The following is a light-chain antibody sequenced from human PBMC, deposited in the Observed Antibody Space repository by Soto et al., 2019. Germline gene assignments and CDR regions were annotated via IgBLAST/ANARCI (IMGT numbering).Light chain of an antibody. J-gene: IGLJ3*02. CDR3: TAWAGRMKLV. CDR2: EVS. V-gene: IGLV2-8*01. Sequence: QSVLTQPPSASGSPGQSVTISCTGTSSDIGGYNYVSWYRQHPGKPPKLMIFEVSKRPSGVPDRFSGSKFGNTASLAVSGLQTEDEADYYCTAWAGRMKLVFGGGTKLTVL. CDR1: SSDIGGYNY.